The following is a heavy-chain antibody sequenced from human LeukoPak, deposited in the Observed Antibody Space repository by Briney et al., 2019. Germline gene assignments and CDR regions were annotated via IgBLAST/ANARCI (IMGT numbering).Heavy chain of an antibody. D-gene: IGHD3-3*01. J-gene: IGHJ4*02. V-gene: IGHV1-8*01. CDR1: GYTFTSYD. CDR3: ARGPFYDFWSGYYTYYFDY. Sequence: ASVKVSCKASGYTFTSYDINWVRQATGQGLEWMGCMNPNSGNTGYAQKFQGRVTMTRNTSISTAYMELSSLRSEDTAVYYCARGPFYDFWSGYYTYYFDYWGQGTLVTVSS. CDR2: MNPNSGNT.